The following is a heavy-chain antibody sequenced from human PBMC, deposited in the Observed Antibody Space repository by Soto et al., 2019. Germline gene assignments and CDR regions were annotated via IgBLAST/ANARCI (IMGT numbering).Heavy chain of an antibody. CDR1: GGLPSRGGYF. J-gene: IGHJ4*02. CDR2: IYHSGST. CDR3: ARNVDTAMLFDY. D-gene: IGHD5-18*01. V-gene: IGHV4-30-2*01. Sequence: SSENPSHPNGGSGGLPSRGGYFLCWIRQPPGKGLEWIGYIYHSGSTYYNPSLKSRVTISVDRSKNQFSLKLSSVTAADTAVYYCARNVDTAMLFDYWGQGTLVTVYS.